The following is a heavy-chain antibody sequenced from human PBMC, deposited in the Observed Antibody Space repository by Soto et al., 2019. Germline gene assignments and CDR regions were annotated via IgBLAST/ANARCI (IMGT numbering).Heavy chain of an antibody. V-gene: IGHV4-31*03. J-gene: IGHJ6*02. CDR2: IYYTGST. CDR1: GGSISSGGYY. Sequence: QVQLQESGPGLVKPSQTLSLTCTVSGGSISSGGYYWSWIRQHPGKGLEWIGYIYYTGSTYYNPSLKSRVSISVYTSKNQFSLKLSSLTAADTAVYYCARDQEVNYCNYGGSDYYSGMDVWGQVTTVTVSS. CDR3: ARDQEVNYCNYGGSDYYSGMDV. D-gene: IGHD4-4*01.